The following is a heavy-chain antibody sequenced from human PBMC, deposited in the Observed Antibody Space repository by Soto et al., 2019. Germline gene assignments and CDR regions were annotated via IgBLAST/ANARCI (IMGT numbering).Heavy chain of an antibody. J-gene: IGHJ6*02. V-gene: IGHV4-4*02. Sequence: SETLSLTCAVSGGSISSSNWWSWVRQPPGKGLEWIGEIYHSGSTNYNPSLKSRVTISVDKSKNQFSLKLSSVTAADTAVYYCARLREQLVRYYYGMDVWGQGTTVTVSS. CDR1: GGSISSSNW. CDR2: IYHSGST. D-gene: IGHD6-6*01. CDR3: ARLREQLVRYYYGMDV.